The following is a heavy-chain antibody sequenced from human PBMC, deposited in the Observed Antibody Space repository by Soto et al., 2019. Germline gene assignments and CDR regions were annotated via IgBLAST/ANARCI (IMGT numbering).Heavy chain of an antibody. V-gene: IGHV1-18*01. CDR1: GYSYTSYG. Sequence: GTSVKVSCKASGYSYTSYGISWVRQAPGQGLEWMGWISAYNGNTNYAQKLQGRVTMTTDTSTSTAYMELRSLRSDDTAVYYCARAYYSSGWWDWFDPWGQGTLVTVSS. CDR2: ISAYNGNT. CDR3: ARAYYSSGWWDWFDP. J-gene: IGHJ5*02. D-gene: IGHD6-19*01.